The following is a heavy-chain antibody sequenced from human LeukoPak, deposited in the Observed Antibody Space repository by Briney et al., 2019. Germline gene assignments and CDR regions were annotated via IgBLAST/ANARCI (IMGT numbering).Heavy chain of an antibody. Sequence: GGSLRLSCAASGLTFSTYGMSWVRQAPGKGLVWVSRIDSDGSSTIYADSVKGRFTISRDNSKNTLSLQMNSLRGEDTAVYYCAKCARVDWLPFDYWGQGTLVTVSS. CDR1: GLTFSTYG. CDR2: IDSDGSST. CDR3: AKCARVDWLPFDY. D-gene: IGHD3-9*01. J-gene: IGHJ4*02. V-gene: IGHV3-23*03.